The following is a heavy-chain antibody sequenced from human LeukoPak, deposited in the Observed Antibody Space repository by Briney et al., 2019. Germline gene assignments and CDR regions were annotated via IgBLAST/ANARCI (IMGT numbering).Heavy chain of an antibody. Sequence: ASVKVSCKASGYTLTSYYMHWVRQAPGQGLEWMGIINPSGGSTSYAQKFQGRVTMTRDTSTSTVYMELSSLRSEDTAVYYCARRRLGLPEGFDLWGRGTLVTVSS. V-gene: IGHV1-46*03. CDR1: GYTLTSYY. J-gene: IGHJ2*01. D-gene: IGHD6-25*01. CDR2: INPSGGST. CDR3: ARRRLGLPEGFDL.